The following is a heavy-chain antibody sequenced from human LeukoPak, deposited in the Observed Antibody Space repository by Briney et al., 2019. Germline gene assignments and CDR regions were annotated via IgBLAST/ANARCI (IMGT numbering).Heavy chain of an antibody. Sequence: ASVKVSCKASGYTFTGYYMHWVRRAPGQGLEWMGWINPNSGGTNYAQKFQGWVTMTRDTSISTAYMELSRLRSDDTAVYYCARGYSSSWRDAFDIWGQGTMVTVSS. CDR2: INPNSGGT. J-gene: IGHJ3*02. V-gene: IGHV1-2*04. D-gene: IGHD6-13*01. CDR3: ARGYSSSWRDAFDI. CDR1: GYTFTGYY.